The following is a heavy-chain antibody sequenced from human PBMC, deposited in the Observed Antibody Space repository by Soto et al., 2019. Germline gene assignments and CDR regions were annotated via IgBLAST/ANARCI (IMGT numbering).Heavy chain of an antibody. V-gene: IGHV4-39*02. CDR1: GVSSGSSDHF. Sequence: PTETLSLTCSVSGVSSGSSDHFWGWIRQSPERGLEWIGSIYYTGNTYYNPSLKSRVTISVDTSKNHFSLKLRSVTAADTAVFFCARGFGSSWTTF. J-gene: IGHJ3*01. CDR2: IYYTGNT. D-gene: IGHD6-13*01. CDR3: ARGFGSSWTTF.